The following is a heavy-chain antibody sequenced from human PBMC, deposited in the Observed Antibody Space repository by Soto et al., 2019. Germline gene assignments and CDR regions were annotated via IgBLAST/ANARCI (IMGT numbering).Heavy chain of an antibody. CDR2: IYYSGST. CDR3: ASPSMIVVVITPGVAFDI. J-gene: IGHJ3*02. Sequence: PSETLSLTCTVSGGSISSSSYYWGWIRQPPGKGLEWIGSIYYSGSTYYNPSLKSRVTISVDTSKNQFSLKLSSVTAADTAVYYCASPSMIVVVITPGVAFDIWGQGTMVTVSS. CDR1: GGSISSSSYY. V-gene: IGHV4-39*01. D-gene: IGHD3-22*01.